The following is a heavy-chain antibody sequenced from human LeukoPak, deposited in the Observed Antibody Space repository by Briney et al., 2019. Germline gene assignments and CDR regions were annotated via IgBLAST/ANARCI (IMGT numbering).Heavy chain of an antibody. V-gene: IGHV5-51*01. CDR1: GYSFTSYW. CDR2: IYPGDSDT. J-gene: IGHJ6*03. CDR3: ARHSLYCSSTSCVGYYYYYYMDV. Sequence: AESLKISCKASGYSFTSYWIGWVRQMPGKALECMEIIYPGDSDTRYSPSFQDQVTISADKSISTAYLQWSSLKASDTAMYYCARHSLYCSSTSCVGYYYYYYMDVWGKGTTVTVSS. D-gene: IGHD2-2*01.